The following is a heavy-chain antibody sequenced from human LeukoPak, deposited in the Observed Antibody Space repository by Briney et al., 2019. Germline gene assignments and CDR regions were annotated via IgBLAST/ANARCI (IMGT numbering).Heavy chain of an antibody. CDR3: ARVAVAGVFDY. Sequence: PSGTLSLTCAVSGGSISSNTWWSWVRQPPGKGLEWIGYIYYSGSTNYNPSLKSRVTISVDTSKNQFSLKLSSVTAADTAVYYCARVAVAGVFDYWGQGTLVTVSS. CDR2: IYYSGST. J-gene: IGHJ4*02. CDR1: GGSISSNTW. D-gene: IGHD6-19*01. V-gene: IGHV4-4*02.